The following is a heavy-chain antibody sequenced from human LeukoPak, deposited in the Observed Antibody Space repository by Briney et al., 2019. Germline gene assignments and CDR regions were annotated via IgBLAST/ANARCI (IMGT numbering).Heavy chain of an antibody. J-gene: IGHJ5*02. V-gene: IGHV4-31*03. Sequence: SQTLSLTCTVSGGSISSGGYYWSWIRQHTGKGLEWVVYIYYSGSTYYTPSLKSRVTISVDTSKNQYSLKLSSVTAADTAVYYCARERISVVRPDVRFDPWGQGTLVTVSS. CDR1: GGSISSGGYY. D-gene: IGHD3-10*02. CDR3: ARERISVVRPDVRFDP. CDR2: IYYSGST.